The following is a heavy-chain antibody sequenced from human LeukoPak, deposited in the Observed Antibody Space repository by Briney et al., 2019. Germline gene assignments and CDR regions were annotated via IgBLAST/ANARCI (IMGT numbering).Heavy chain of an antibody. Sequence: GGSLRLSCTASGFPFIEYSMNWVRQVPGKGLEWISYIGIDSGNTKYADSVRGRFTISADKAKNSLYLQMNSLRAEDTAVYYCAKVPGFFAFDYWGQGTLVTISS. D-gene: IGHD3-3*01. J-gene: IGHJ4*02. V-gene: IGHV3-48*01. CDR2: IGIDSGNT. CDR3: AKVPGFFAFDY. CDR1: GFPFIEYS.